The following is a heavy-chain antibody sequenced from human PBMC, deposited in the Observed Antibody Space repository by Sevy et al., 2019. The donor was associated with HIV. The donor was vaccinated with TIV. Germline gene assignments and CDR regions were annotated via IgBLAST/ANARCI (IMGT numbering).Heavy chain of an antibody. Sequence: ASVKVSCKASGYTFTDYWIHWVRQAPGQGLEWMGRIKPSGGAPNYARMFQDRITVTSDTSITTAYLELNYLSSDDTAVYYCARTIVSGTMVDXDXWGQGTLVTVSS. D-gene: IGHD1-26*01. J-gene: IGHJ4*02. CDR1: GYTFTDYW. V-gene: IGHV1-2*06. CDR2: IKPSGGAP. CDR3: ARTIVSGTMVDXDX.